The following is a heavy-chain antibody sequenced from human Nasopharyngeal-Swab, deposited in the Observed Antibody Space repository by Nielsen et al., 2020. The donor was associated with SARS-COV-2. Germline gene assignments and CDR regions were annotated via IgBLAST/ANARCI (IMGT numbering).Heavy chain of an antibody. J-gene: IGHJ6*03. CDR1: GFTFSTYT. CDR3: ARSEGGNPYYYYYMDV. V-gene: IGHV3-48*01. Sequence: GESLKISCAASGFTFSTYTMNWVRQAPGKGLEWIAYISSSSRTIYYADSVKGRFTISRDNAKNSLYLQMNSLRAEDTAVYYCARSEGGNPYYYYYMDVRGKGTTVTVSS. D-gene: IGHD1-26*01. CDR2: ISSSSRTI.